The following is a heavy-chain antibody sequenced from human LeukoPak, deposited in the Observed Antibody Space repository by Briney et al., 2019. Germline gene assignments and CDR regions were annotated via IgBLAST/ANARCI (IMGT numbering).Heavy chain of an antibody. CDR3: AKAASSSWPSYYYGMDV. Sequence: HPGGSLRLSCAASGFTFSSYAMSWVRQAPGKGLEWVSAISGSGGSTYYADSVKGRFTISRDNSKNTLYLQMNSLRAEDTAVYYCAKAASSSWPSYYYGMDVWGQGTTVTVSS. CDR2: ISGSGGST. V-gene: IGHV3-23*01. D-gene: IGHD6-13*01. CDR1: GFTFSSYA. J-gene: IGHJ6*02.